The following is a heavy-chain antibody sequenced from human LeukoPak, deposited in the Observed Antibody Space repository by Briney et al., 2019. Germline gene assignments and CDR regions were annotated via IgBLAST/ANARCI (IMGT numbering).Heavy chain of an antibody. J-gene: IGHJ4*02. CDR2: INHSGST. Sequence: SETLSLTCAVHGGSFSGYYWSWIRQPPGKGVEWIGEINHSGSTNYNPSLKSRVTISVDTSKNQFSLKLSSVTAADTAVYYCARSFRQGRILLGLSLWGQGTLVTVSS. D-gene: IGHD5-18*01. CDR1: GGSFSGYY. CDR3: ARSFRQGRILLGLSL. V-gene: IGHV4-34*01.